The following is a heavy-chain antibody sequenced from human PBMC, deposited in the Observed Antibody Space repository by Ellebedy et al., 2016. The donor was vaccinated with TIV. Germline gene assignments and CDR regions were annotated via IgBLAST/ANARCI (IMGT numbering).Heavy chain of an antibody. D-gene: IGHD6-19*01. CDR3: ARDNTGGGTNWFDP. CDR1: GYIFTIYG. Sequence: AASVKVSCKASGYIFTIYGISWVRQAPGQGLEWMGWISGLNGKTKYARTVQGRVTLTTDTAARTVYMELTSLRSDDTAVYYCARDNTGGGTNWFDPWGQGTLVIVSS. J-gene: IGHJ5*02. CDR2: ISGLNGKT. V-gene: IGHV1-18*04.